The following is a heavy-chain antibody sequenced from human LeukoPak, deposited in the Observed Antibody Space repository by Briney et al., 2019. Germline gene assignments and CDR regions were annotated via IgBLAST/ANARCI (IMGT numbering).Heavy chain of an antibody. J-gene: IGHJ4*02. V-gene: IGHV4-39*01. CDR3: ARGLN. CDR2: IYYSGST. CDR1: GDSISNSAYY. Sequence: SETLSLTCTVSGDSISNSAYYWGWIRQSPGKGLEWIGNIYYSGSTYYNPSLKSRVTIPVDTSKNQFSLKLSSVTAADTAVYYCARGLNWGQGTLVTVSS. D-gene: IGHD3-16*01.